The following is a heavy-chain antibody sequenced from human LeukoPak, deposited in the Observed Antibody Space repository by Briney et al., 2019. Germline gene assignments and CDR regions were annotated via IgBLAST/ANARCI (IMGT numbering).Heavy chain of an antibody. CDR3: ARGWAPYYDFWSGYYGWFDP. V-gene: IGHV1-18*01. D-gene: IGHD3-3*01. CDR1: GYAFTSYG. Sequence: GASVKVSCKASGYAFTSYGISWVRQAPGQGLEWMGWISAYNGNTNYAQKLQGRVTMTTDTSTSTAYMELRSLRSDDTAVYYCARGWAPYYDFWSGYYGWFDPWGQGTLVTVSS. CDR2: ISAYNGNT. J-gene: IGHJ5*02.